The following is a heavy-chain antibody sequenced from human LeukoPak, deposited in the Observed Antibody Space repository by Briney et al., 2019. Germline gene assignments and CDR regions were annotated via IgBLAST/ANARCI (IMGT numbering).Heavy chain of an antibody. Sequence: ASVKVSCKASGYTFTSYAMNWVRQAPGQGLECMGWINTNTGNPTYAQGFTGRFVFSLDTSVSTAYLQISSLKAEDTGVYYCARGGVVPAASRRYYYYGMDVWGQGTTVTVSS. CDR2: INTNTGNP. CDR3: ARGGVVPAASRRYYYYGMDV. V-gene: IGHV7-4-1*02. J-gene: IGHJ6*02. D-gene: IGHD2-2*01. CDR1: GYTFTSYA.